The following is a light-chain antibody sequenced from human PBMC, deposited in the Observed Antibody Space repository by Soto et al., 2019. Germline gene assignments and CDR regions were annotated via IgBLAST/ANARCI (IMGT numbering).Light chain of an antibody. Sequence: DIQMTQSPSSLFASVGDRVTITCRASQGISTFLHWYQQRPGKAPSLIIYGASNLQSGVPSRFSGRGSGTEFSLTNSTLQPEDVATYYCQHTRTTPRTFGQGTKVEIK. V-gene: IGKV1-39*01. CDR2: GAS. CDR3: QHTRTTPRT. J-gene: IGKJ1*01. CDR1: QGISTF.